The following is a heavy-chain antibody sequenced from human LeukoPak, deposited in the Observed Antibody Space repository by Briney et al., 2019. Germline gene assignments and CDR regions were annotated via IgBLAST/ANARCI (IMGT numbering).Heavy chain of an antibody. CDR1: GYTFTSYA. D-gene: IGHD6-13*01. V-gene: IGHV1-3*01. J-gene: IGHJ6*03. CDR2: INAGNGNT. Sequence: ASVKVSCKASGYTFTSYAMHWVRQAPGQRLEWMGWINAGNGNTKYSQKFQGRVTITRDTSASTAYMELSSLRSEDTAVYYCARDQGYSSSWYVPYYYYYYMDVWGKGTTVTVSS. CDR3: ARDQGYSSSWYVPYYYYYYMDV.